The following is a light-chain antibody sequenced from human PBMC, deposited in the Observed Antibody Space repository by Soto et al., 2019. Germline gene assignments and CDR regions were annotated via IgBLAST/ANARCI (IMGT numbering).Light chain of an antibody. V-gene: IGKV1-8*01. CDR3: QQYYSHPF. CDR2: AAS. J-gene: IGKJ2*01. Sequence: IQMTHSPSTLSASVGDRVTITCRASQGISSYLAWYQQKPGKAPKLLIYAASTLQSGVPSRFSGSGSGTDFTLTISCLQSEDFATYYCQQYYSHPFFGQGTKVDIK. CDR1: QGISSY.